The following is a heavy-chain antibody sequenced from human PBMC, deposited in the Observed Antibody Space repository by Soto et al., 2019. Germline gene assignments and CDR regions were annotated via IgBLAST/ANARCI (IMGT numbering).Heavy chain of an antibody. J-gene: IGHJ5*02. Sequence: SETLSLTCTVSGGSISSGDYYWGWIRQHPGKGLEWIGYISHRGTAYYTPSLKSRVSLSVDPSKSQFSLNVTSLTAADTAVYYCARVSAPGTRWFDPWGPGTLVTVSS. CDR1: GGSISSGDYY. CDR3: ARVSAPGTRWFDP. D-gene: IGHD6-13*01. V-gene: IGHV4-31*03. CDR2: ISHRGTA.